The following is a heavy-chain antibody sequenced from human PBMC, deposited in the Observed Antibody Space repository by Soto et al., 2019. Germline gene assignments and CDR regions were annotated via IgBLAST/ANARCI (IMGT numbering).Heavy chain of an antibody. CDR2: IYYSGST. Sequence: SETLSLTCTVSGGSISSGDYYWSWIRQPPGKGLEWIGYIYYSGSTYYNPSLKSRVTISVDTSKNQFSLKLSSVTAADTAVYYCARHPYSAPYIVVVATAIVLDAFDIWGQGTMVTVSS. J-gene: IGHJ3*02. CDR3: ARHPYSAPYIVVVATAIVLDAFDI. V-gene: IGHV4-30-4*01. CDR1: GGSISSGDYY. D-gene: IGHD2-2*01.